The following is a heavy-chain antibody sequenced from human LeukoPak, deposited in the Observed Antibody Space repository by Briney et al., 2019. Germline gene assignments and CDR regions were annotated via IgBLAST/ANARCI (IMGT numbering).Heavy chain of an antibody. CDR2: FDPEDGET. D-gene: IGHD1-26*01. CDR1: GYTLTELS. J-gene: IGHJ4*02. V-gene: IGHV1-24*01. CDR3: ATIATPRGVVGASTYFDY. Sequence: PVKVSCKVSGYTLTELSMHWVGQAPGKGLEWMGGFDPEDGETIYAQKFQGRVTMTEDTSTDTAYMELSSLRSEDTAVYYCATIATPRGVVGASTYFDYWGQGTLVTVSS.